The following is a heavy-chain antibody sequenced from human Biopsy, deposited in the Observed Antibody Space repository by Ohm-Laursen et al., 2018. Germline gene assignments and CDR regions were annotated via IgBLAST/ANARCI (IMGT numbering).Heavy chain of an antibody. CDR1: GDSISSYY. J-gene: IGHJ2*01. CDR2: VYYTGST. CDR3: ARDRGYYSDRTVPGYFDL. Sequence: SETLSLTYTVSGDSISSYYWSWIRQPPGKGRQWIGYVYYTGSTDYNPSLQSRVTISVDTSKNHFSLRLRSVTPADTAIYYCARDRGYYSDRTVPGYFDLWGRGTLVTVSS. D-gene: IGHD3-22*01. V-gene: IGHV4-59*01.